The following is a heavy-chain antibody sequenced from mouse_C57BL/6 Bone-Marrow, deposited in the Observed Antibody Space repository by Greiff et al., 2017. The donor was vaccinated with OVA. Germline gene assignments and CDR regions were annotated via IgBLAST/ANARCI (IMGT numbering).Heavy chain of an antibody. Sequence: EVKLMESGEGLVKPGGSLKLSCAASGFTFSSYAMSWVRQTPEKRLEWVAYISSGGDYTYYADTVKGRFTISRDKARNNLYLQMSSLKSEDTAMYYCTRDGYYAMDYWGQGTSVTVSS. J-gene: IGHJ4*01. D-gene: IGHD2-3*01. V-gene: IGHV5-9-1*02. CDR1: GFTFSSYA. CDR3: TRDGYYAMDY. CDR2: ISSGGDYT.